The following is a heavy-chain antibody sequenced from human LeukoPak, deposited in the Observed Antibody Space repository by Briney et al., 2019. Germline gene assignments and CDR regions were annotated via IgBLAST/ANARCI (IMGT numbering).Heavy chain of an antibody. CDR1: GYSFTSYW. CDR3: AIPTRHIQYYDILTGYYKGNMGDAFDI. Sequence: GESLKISCKGSGYSFTSYWIGWVRQMPGKGLEWMGIIYPGDSDTRYSPSFQGQVTISADKSISTAYLQWSSLKASDTAMYYCAIPTRHIQYYDILTGYYKGNMGDAFDIWGQGTMVTVSS. D-gene: IGHD3-9*01. J-gene: IGHJ3*02. V-gene: IGHV5-51*01. CDR2: IYPGDSDT.